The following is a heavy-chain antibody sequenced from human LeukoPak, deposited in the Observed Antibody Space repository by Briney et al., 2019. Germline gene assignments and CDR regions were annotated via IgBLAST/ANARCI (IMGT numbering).Heavy chain of an antibody. D-gene: IGHD3-16*02. J-gene: IGHJ4*02. CDR3: ARDFYDYVWGSYRHPFDY. CDR2: ISSSSSYI. V-gene: IGHV3-21*01. CDR1: GFTFSGYS. Sequence: PGGSLRLSCAASGFTFSGYSMTWVRQAPGKGLEWVSSISSSSSYIYYADSVKGRFTISRDNAKNSLYLQMNSLRAEGTAVYYCARDFYDYVWGSYRHPFDYWGQGTLVTVSS.